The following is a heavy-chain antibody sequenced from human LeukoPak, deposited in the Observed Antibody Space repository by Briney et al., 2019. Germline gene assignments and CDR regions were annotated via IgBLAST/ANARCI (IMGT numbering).Heavy chain of an antibody. V-gene: IGHV3-49*03. CDR3: TRGYYGDPFFDY. CDR2: IKSNIYGETT. CDR1: GFTFGDYA. Sequence: PGGSLRLSCTSSGFTFGDYAMCWFRQAPGKGLEWIAFIKSNIYGETTQYAASVQGRFIISRDDSRTIAYLQMNSLNTEDTAVYYCTRGYYGDPFFDYWGQGTLVTVSS. D-gene: IGHD4-17*01. J-gene: IGHJ4*02.